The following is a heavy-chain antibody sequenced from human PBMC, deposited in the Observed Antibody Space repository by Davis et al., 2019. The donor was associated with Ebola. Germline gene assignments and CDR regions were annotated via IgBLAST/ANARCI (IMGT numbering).Heavy chain of an antibody. CDR1: GYTFTSYG. D-gene: IGHD1-26*01. CDR2: ISAYNGNT. J-gene: IGHJ4*02. Sequence: ASVQVSCKASGYTFTSYGISWLRQAPGQGLEWMGWISAYNGNTNYAQKLQGRVTMTTDTSTSTAYMELRSLRSDDTAVYYCARDLRATTLFDYWGQGTLVTVSS. V-gene: IGHV1-18*01. CDR3: ARDLRATTLFDY.